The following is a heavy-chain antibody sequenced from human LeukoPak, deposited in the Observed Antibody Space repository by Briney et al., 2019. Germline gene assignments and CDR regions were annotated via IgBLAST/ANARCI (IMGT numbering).Heavy chain of an antibody. Sequence: SETLSLTCTVSGASISSSRYYWGWIRQPPGKGLEWIGSISYSGSTYYNPSLKSRVTISVDTSKNQFSLKLSSVTAADTAVYYCARANPSFRPDIPNWFDPWGQGTLVTVSS. CDR2: ISYSGST. D-gene: IGHD2-15*01. CDR1: GASISSSRYY. CDR3: ARANPSFRPDIPNWFDP. J-gene: IGHJ5*02. V-gene: IGHV4-39*07.